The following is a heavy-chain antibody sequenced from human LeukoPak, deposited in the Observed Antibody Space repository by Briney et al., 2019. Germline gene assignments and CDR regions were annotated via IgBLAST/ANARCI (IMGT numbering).Heavy chain of an antibody. V-gene: IGHV3-66*04. Sequence: PGGSLRLSCAASGFTVSSNYMSWVRQAPGKGLEWVSVIYSGGSTYYADSVKGRFTIPRDNSKNTLYLQMNSLRAEDTAVYYCARQRGLTIFGVVIPHYFDYWGQGTLVTVSS. CDR1: GFTVSSNY. D-gene: IGHD3-3*01. CDR3: ARQRGLTIFGVVIPHYFDY. J-gene: IGHJ4*02. CDR2: IYSGGST.